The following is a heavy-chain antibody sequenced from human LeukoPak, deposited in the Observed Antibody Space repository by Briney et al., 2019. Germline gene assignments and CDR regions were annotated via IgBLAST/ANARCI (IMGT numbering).Heavy chain of an antibody. J-gene: IGHJ6*02. V-gene: IGHV1-69*04. CDR3: ASVPSYCSSTSCYTSYYYYGMDV. CDR2: IIPIFGIA. D-gene: IGHD2-2*02. CDR1: GGTFSSYA. Sequence: ASVKVSCKASGGTFSSYAIGWVRQAPGQGLEWMGRIIPIFGIANYAQKFQGRVTITADKSTSTAYMEQSSLRSEDTAVYYCASVPSYCSSTSCYTSYYYYGMDVWGQGTTVTVSS.